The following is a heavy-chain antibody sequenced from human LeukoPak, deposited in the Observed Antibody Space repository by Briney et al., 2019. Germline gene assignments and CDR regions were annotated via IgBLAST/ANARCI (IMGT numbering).Heavy chain of an antibody. D-gene: IGHD6-6*01. CDR3: ARRMRGGSSRFGNWFDP. V-gene: IGHV1-45*02. CDR2: ITPFNGNT. Sequence: ASVKVSCKASGYTFTYRCLHWVRQAPGQALECMGRITPFNGNTKSAQRFQDRVTITRDRSMSTAYMGLSSLRSEDTAVYYCARRMRGGSSRFGNWFDPWGQGTLVTVSS. CDR1: GYTFTYRC. J-gene: IGHJ5*02.